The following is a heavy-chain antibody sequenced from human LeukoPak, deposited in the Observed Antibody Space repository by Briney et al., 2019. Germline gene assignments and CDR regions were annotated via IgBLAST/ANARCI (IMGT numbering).Heavy chain of an antibody. D-gene: IGHD2-21*02. J-gene: IGHJ4*02. Sequence: GRSLRLSCAASGFTFDDYAMHWVRQAPGKGLEWVSGISWNSGSIGYADSVKGRFTISRDNAKNSLYLQMNSLRAEDTAVYYCARDPLAYCGGDCYSGIDYWGQGTLVTVSS. V-gene: IGHV3-9*01. CDR2: ISWNSGSI. CDR1: GFTFDDYA. CDR3: ARDPLAYCGGDCYSGIDY.